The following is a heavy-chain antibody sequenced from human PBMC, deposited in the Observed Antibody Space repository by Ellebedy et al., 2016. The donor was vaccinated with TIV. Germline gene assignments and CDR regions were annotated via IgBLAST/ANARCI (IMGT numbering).Heavy chain of an antibody. CDR1: GGSFSSYY. CDR2: IFMSGSI. D-gene: IGHD1-14*01. V-gene: IGHV4-4*07. CDR3: ARLRQSRDRSHWYFDL. Sequence: SETLSLTXTVSGGSFSSYYWSWIRQSAGKGLEWIGRIFMSGSISYNPSLKNRVTMSVDTSKTQVSLNLTSMTAADTAVYFCARLRQSRDRSHWYFDLWGRGTLVTVSS. J-gene: IGHJ2*01.